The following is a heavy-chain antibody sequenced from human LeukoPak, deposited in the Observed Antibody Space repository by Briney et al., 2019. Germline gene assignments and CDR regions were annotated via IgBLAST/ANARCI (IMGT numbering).Heavy chain of an antibody. V-gene: IGHV4-59*12. CDR1: GGSISSYY. J-gene: IGHJ4*02. CDR2: IYYSGST. Sequence: SETLSLTCTVSGGSISSYYWSWIRQPPGKGLEWIGYIYYSGSTNYNPSLKSRVTILVDTSKNQFSLKLSSVTAADTAVYYCARVGDYYGSGRDWGQGTLVTVSS. CDR3: ARVGDYYGSGRD. D-gene: IGHD3-10*01.